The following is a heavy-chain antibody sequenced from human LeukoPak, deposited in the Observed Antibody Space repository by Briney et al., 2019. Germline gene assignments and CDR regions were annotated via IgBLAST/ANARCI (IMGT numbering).Heavy chain of an antibody. CDR2: IYHSGST. CDR3: AKPSNYYGSATDAFDF. V-gene: IGHV4-4*02. Sequence: SETLSLTCAVSGGSISSTNWWSWVRQSPGKGLEWIGEIYHSGSTYYNPSLKSRVTISVDTSKNHFSLKLNSVTAADTAVYYCAKPSNYYGSATDAFDFWGQGTMVTVSS. J-gene: IGHJ3*01. D-gene: IGHD3-10*01. CDR1: GGSISSTNW.